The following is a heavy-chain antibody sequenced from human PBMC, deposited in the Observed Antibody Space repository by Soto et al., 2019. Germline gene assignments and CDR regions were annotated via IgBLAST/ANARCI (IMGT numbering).Heavy chain of an antibody. J-gene: IGHJ4*02. D-gene: IGHD3-10*01. CDR1: GYSISSGYY. Sequence: KASETLSLTCAVSGYSISSGYYWGWLRQPPGKGLEWIGSIYHGGSTYYNPSLNSRVTLSIDMTNNHVSLILNSVTAADTAVYYCARDFQIVWFGEFSYYFDYWGQGTLVTVSS. V-gene: IGHV4-38-2*02. CDR2: IYHGGST. CDR3: ARDFQIVWFGEFSYYFDY.